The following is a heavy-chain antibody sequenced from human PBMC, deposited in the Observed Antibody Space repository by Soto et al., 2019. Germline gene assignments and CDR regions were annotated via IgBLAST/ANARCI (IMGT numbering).Heavy chain of an antibody. CDR2: INHSGST. CDR1: GGSCIGFD. CDR3: ARGYCSGGSCEITAYYMDV. J-gene: IGHJ6*03. Sequence: SRTGAGSGGSCIGFDGSWISQPPGKGLEWIGEINHSGSTNYNPSLKSRVTISVDTSKNQFSLKLSSVTAADTAVYYCARGYCSGGSCEITAYYMDVWGKGTTVTVSS. D-gene: IGHD2-15*01. V-gene: IGHV4-34*01.